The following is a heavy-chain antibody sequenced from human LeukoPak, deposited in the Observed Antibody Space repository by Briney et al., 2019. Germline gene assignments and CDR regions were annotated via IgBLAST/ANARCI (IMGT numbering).Heavy chain of an antibody. CDR2: INWNGGST. CDR1: GFTFDDYG. J-gene: IGHJ3*02. Sequence: PGGSLRLSCAASGFTFDDYGMSWVRQAPGKGLEWVSGINWNGGSTGYADSVKGRFTISRDNAKNSLYLQMNSLRAEDTALYHCAREMRDFWSGYYCDAFDIWGQGTMVTVSS. V-gene: IGHV3-20*01. CDR3: AREMRDFWSGYYCDAFDI. D-gene: IGHD3-3*01.